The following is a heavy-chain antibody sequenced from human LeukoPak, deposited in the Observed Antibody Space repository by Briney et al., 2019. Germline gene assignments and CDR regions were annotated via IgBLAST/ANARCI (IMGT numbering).Heavy chain of an antibody. Sequence: VASVKVSCKVSGYTLTELSMHWVRQAPGKGLEWMGGFDPEDGETIYAQKFQGRVTMTEDTSTDTAYMELSSLRSEDTAVYYCATGVVVVPAAISWAFDIWGQGTMVTVSS. D-gene: IGHD2-2*01. CDR1: GYTLTELS. CDR3: ATGVVVVPAAISWAFDI. J-gene: IGHJ3*02. CDR2: FDPEDGET. V-gene: IGHV1-24*01.